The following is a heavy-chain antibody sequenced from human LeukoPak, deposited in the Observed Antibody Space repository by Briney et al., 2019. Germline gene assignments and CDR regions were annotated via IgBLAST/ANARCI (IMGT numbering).Heavy chain of an antibody. CDR1: GFTFSSYG. D-gene: IGHD2-21*02. J-gene: IGHJ4*02. CDR2: ISYDGSNK. Sequence: GGSLRLSCAASGFTFSSYGMHWVRQAPGKGLEWVAVISYDGSNKYYADSVKGRFTISRDNSKNTLYLQMNSLRAEDTAVYYCAKELTYCGGDCRDYWGQGTLVTVSS. V-gene: IGHV3-30*18. CDR3: AKELTYCGGDCRDY.